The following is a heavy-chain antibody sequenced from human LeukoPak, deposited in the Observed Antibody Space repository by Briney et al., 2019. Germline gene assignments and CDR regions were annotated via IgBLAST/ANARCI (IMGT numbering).Heavy chain of an antibody. Sequence: PGGSLRLSCAASGFIFDDHGTSWVRQAPGKGLEWVSGINWNGGSTGYADSVKGRFTISRDNAKNSQYLQMNSLRAEDTAVYYCATGYSYGHGAFDIWGQGTMVTVSS. V-gene: IGHV3-20*04. CDR1: GFIFDDHG. CDR3: ATGYSYGHGAFDI. CDR2: INWNGGST. D-gene: IGHD5-18*01. J-gene: IGHJ3*02.